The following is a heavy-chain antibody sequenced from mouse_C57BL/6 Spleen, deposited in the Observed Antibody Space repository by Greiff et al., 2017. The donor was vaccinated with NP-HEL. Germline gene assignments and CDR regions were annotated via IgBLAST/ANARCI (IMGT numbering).Heavy chain of an antibody. Sequence: QVQLQQPGAELVKPGASVKLSCKASGYTFTSYWMQWVKQRPGQGLEWIGEINPSDSYTNYNQKFKGKATLTVDTSSSTAYMQLSSLTSEDSAVYYCARRGGDIAYWGQGTLVTVSA. CDR2: INPSDSYT. D-gene: IGHD3-3*01. J-gene: IGHJ3*01. CDR1: GYTFTSYW. V-gene: IGHV1-50*01. CDR3: ARRGGDIAY.